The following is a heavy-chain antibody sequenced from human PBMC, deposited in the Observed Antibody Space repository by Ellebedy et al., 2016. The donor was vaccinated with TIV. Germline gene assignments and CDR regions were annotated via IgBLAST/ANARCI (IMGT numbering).Heavy chain of an antibody. J-gene: IGHJ4*02. CDR3: AKDRTSGDGYWVFDQ. CDR2: IFGSGGGI. Sequence: PGGSLRLSCAASGFTFSRYAMSWVRQAPGTGLEWVSGIFGSGGGISYADSVKGRFTISRDNSKSMVHLQMNSLRPEDTAVYYCAKDRTSGDGYWVFDQWGQGTLVTVSS. V-gene: IGHV3-23*01. D-gene: IGHD5-18*01. CDR1: GFTFSRYA.